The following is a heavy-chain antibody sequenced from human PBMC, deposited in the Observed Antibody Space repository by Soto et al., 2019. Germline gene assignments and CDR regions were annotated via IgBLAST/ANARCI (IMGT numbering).Heavy chain of an antibody. J-gene: IGHJ3*02. Sequence: ASVKVSCKASGYTFTSYAMHWVRQAPGQRLEWMGWINAGNGNTKYSQKFQGRVTITRDTSASTAYMELSSLRSEDTAVYYCARFSSDIYYGGNSEAFDIWGQGTMVTVSS. CDR2: INAGNGNT. V-gene: IGHV1-3*01. CDR3: ARFSSDIYYGGNSEAFDI. D-gene: IGHD4-17*01. CDR1: GYTFTSYA.